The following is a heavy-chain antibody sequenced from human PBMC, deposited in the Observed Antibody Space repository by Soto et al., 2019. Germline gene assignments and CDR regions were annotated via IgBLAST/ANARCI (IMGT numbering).Heavy chain of an antibody. Sequence: QLQLQESGPGLVKPSETLSLICTVSGGSISSSSYYWGWIRQPPGKGLEWSGSIYYSGSTYSNPSLKSRVTISVDTSKNQFSLKLSSVTAADTAVSYCARRGSGSSTDYWGQGTLVTVSS. V-gene: IGHV4-39*01. J-gene: IGHJ4*02. CDR1: GGSISSSSYY. D-gene: IGHD3-10*01. CDR2: IYYSGST. CDR3: ARRGSGSSTDY.